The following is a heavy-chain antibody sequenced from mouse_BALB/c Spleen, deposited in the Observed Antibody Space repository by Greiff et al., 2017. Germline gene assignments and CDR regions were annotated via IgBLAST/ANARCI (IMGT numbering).Heavy chain of an antibody. J-gene: IGHJ4*01. D-gene: IGHD1-2*01. CDR3: ARGALLRYYAMDY. V-gene: IGHV1-9*01. CDR1: GYTFSSYW. CDR2: ILPGSGST. Sequence: VQLVESGAELMKPGASVKISCKATGYTFSSYWIEWVKQRPGHGLEWIGEILPGSGSTNYNEKFKGKATFTADTSSNTAYMQLSSLTSEDSAVYYCARGALLRYYAMDYGGQGTSVTVSS.